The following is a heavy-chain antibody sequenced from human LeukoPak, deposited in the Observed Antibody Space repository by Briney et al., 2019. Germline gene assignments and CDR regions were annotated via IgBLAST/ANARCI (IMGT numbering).Heavy chain of an antibody. CDR3: AKVKGMGATRRGIYDY. V-gene: IGHV3-30-3*01. J-gene: IGHJ4*02. Sequence: PTGRSLRLSCAASGFTFSSYAMHWVRQAPGKGLEWVAVISYDGSNKYYTDSVKGRFTISRDNSKNTLYLQMNSLRAEDTAVYYCAKVKGMGATRRGIYDYWGQGTLVTVSS. D-gene: IGHD1-26*01. CDR2: ISYDGSNK. CDR1: GFTFSSYA.